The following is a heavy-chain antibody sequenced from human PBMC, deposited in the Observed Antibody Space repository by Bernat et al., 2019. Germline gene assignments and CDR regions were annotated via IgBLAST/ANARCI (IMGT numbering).Heavy chain of an antibody. Sequence: QVQLVQSGAEVKKPGASVKVSCKASGYTFTSYGISWVRQAPGQGLEWMGWISGSNGDTNYAQKLQGRVTMTADTSTSTAYMELRSLRSDDTAVYYCARGGPDTVYYYYGMDVWGQGTTVTVSS. CDR1: GYTFTSYG. CDR2: ISGSNGDT. J-gene: IGHJ6*02. CDR3: ARGGPDTVYYYYGMDV. V-gene: IGHV1-18*01. D-gene: IGHD4-17*01.